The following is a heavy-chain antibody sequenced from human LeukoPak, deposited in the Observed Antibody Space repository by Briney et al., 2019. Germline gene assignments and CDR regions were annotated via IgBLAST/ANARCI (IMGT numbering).Heavy chain of an antibody. CDR2: IRSKAYGEAT. J-gene: IGHJ4*02. CDR1: GFTISDYV. D-gene: IGHD2-21*02. Sequence: GGSLRLSCTASGFTISDYVMSWFRQAPGKGLEWVGFIRSKAYGEATEYAASVKGRFTISRDDSKSIAYLHMNSLKTEDTAIYYCTGGDAGGYFDYCGQGILVTVSS. CDR3: TGGDAGGYFDY. V-gene: IGHV3-49*03.